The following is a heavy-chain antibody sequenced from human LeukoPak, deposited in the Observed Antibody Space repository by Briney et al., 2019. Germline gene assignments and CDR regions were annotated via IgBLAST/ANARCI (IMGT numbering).Heavy chain of an antibody. CDR3: ARVRALSYYDSSGDLYYFDY. CDR2: MYYSGST. D-gene: IGHD3-22*01. J-gene: IGHJ4*02. CDR1: GGSLRSYY. Sequence: SETLSLTRSHSGGSLRSYYWSWMRQPPGKGLEWVGYMYYSGSTNYNPSLPSRATISVDTSKNQFSRMLSSVTAADTAVYYCARVRALSYYDSSGDLYYFDYWGQGTLVSVSS. V-gene: IGHV4-59*01.